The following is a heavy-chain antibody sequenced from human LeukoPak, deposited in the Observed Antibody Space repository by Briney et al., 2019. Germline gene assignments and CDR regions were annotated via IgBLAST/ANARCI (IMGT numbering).Heavy chain of an antibody. CDR1: GFTFSSYA. Sequence: GGSLRLSCAASGFTFSSYAMSWVRQAPGKGLEWVSAISGSGGSTYYADSVKGRFTISRDNSKNTLYLQMNSLGAEDTAVYYCAKGGRFLEWLPFDYWGQGTLVTVSS. J-gene: IGHJ4*02. V-gene: IGHV3-23*01. D-gene: IGHD3-3*01. CDR3: AKGGRFLEWLPFDY. CDR2: ISGSGGST.